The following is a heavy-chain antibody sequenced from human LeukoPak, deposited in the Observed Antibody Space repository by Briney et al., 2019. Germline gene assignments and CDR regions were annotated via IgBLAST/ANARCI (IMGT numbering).Heavy chain of an antibody. CDR1: GYTFTTYA. Sequence: ASVKVSCKTSGYTFTTYAMNWVRQAPGQGLEWMGWINTNTGNPAYAQGFTGRFVFSLDTSVSTAYLQISSLKAEDTAVYYCARDVPYGDYACLDYWGQGTLVTVSS. J-gene: IGHJ4*02. V-gene: IGHV7-4-1*02. CDR3: ARDVPYGDYACLDY. CDR2: INTNTGNP. D-gene: IGHD4-17*01.